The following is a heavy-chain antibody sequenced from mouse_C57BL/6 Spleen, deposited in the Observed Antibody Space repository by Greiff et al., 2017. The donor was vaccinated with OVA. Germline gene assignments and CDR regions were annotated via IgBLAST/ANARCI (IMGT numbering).Heavy chain of an antibody. J-gene: IGHJ3*01. D-gene: IGHD2-4*01. Sequence: ESGPGLVKPSQSLSLTCSVTGYSITSGYYWNWIRQFPGNKLEWMGYISYDGSNNYNPSLKNRISITRDTSKNQFFLKLNSVTTEDTATYYCARGHYDVGFAYWGQGTLVTVSA. CDR1: GYSITSGYY. CDR3: ARGHYDVGFAY. CDR2: ISYDGSN. V-gene: IGHV3-6*01.